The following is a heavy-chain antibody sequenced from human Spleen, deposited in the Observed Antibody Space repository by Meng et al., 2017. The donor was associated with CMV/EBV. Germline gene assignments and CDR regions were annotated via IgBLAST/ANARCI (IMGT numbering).Heavy chain of an antibody. V-gene: IGHV3-23*01. CDR3: ALSRSHDY. J-gene: IGHJ4*02. CDR2: ISGSGSNT. D-gene: IGHD1-26*01. CDR1: RFAFNTFA. Sequence: GESLKISCAASRFAFNTFAMNWVRLAPGKGLEWVSTISGSGSNTYYPDSVKGRFTISRDNAKNTLYLQINSLRAEDTAVYYCALSRSHDYWGQGTLVTVLL.